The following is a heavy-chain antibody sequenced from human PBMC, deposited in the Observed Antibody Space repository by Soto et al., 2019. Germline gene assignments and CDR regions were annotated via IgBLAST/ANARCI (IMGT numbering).Heavy chain of an antibody. CDR2: LSSGGSYI. J-gene: IGHJ6*04. D-gene: IGHD2-2*01. V-gene: IGHV3-21*01. CDR3: PTTRRISPAMDF. CDR1: GFTFSTYS. Sequence: EVQLVESGGGLVKPGGSLRLSCAASGFTFSTYSMNWVRQAPGKGLEWVASLSSGGSYISHADSVKGRFTISRDNAKNSLYLQMNNLRTEDTAVYYCPTTRRISPAMDFWGKGTTVTVSS.